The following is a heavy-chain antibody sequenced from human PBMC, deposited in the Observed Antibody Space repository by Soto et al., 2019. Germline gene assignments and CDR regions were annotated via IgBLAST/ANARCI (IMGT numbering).Heavy chain of an antibody. J-gene: IGHJ5*02. D-gene: IGHD2-2*01. CDR3: AKESDIVVVPGP. CDR1: GFTYSRHA. Sequence: PGGSLRLYCAASGFTYSRHAMSWVRQSPGRRLEWVSAISDSXGSTYYAGSVKSRFTIYRDNSKKTLYLQMTSLRAEDTAVYYWAKESDIVVVPGPWGQGTLVTVSS. V-gene: IGHV3-23*01. CDR2: ISDSXGST.